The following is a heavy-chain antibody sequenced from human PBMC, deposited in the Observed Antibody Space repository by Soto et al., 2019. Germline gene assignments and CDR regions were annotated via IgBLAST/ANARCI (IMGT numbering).Heavy chain of an antibody. CDR1: GFTFSNAW. Sequence: EVQLVESGGGLVKPGGSLRLSCAASGFTFSNAWMSWVRQAPGKGLEWVGRIKSKADGGTTDYAAPVKGRFTISRDDSKNTLYLQMNSLKTEDTAVYYCTKEEVVVVTWFDPWGQGTLVTVSS. V-gene: IGHV3-15*01. CDR3: TKEEVVVVTWFDP. D-gene: IGHD3-22*01. J-gene: IGHJ5*02. CDR2: IKSKADGGTT.